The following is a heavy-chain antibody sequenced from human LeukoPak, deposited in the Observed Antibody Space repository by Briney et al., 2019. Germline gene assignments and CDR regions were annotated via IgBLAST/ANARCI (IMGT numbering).Heavy chain of an antibody. CDR3: ARDGLYSSGFPPD. J-gene: IGHJ4*02. CDR2: IYSGGST. D-gene: IGHD6-19*01. CDR1: GFTVSSNY. Sequence: GGSLRLSCAASGFTVSSNYMSWVRQAPGKGLVWVSVIYSGGSTYYADSVKGRFTISRDNSKNTLYLQMNSLRAEDTAVYYCARDGLYSSGFPPDWGQGTLVTVSS. V-gene: IGHV3-53*01.